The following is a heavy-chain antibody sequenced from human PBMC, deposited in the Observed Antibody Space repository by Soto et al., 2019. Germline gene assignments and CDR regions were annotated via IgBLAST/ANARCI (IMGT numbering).Heavy chain of an antibody. D-gene: IGHD2-2*01. CDR1: GDTFNRYT. CDR3: ARDWGRSDVIPAAISAMDV. J-gene: IGHJ6*02. CDR2: IIPMFGIA. Sequence: QVQLVQSGAEVKRPGSSVKVSCKGSGDTFNRYTVTWVRQAPGQGLEWMGRIIPMFGIASYAQNFQGRVTITADKPXKXAHXELSSLRSEDTAVYYCARDWGRSDVIPAAISAMDVWGQGTSVTVSS. V-gene: IGHV1-69*08.